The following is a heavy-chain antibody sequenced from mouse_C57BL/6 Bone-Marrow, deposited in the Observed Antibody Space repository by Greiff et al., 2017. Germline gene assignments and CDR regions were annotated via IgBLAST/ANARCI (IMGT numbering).Heavy chain of an antibody. Sequence: QVQLQQPGAVLVKPGASVKLSCKASGYTFTSYWMHWVKQRPGQGLEWIGMIHPNSGSTNYNEKFKSKATLTVDKSSSTAYMQLSSLTSEDSAVYYCARLTGREFAYWGQGTLVTVSA. CDR3: ARLTGREFAY. D-gene: IGHD4-1*01. V-gene: IGHV1-64*01. CDR1: GYTFTSYW. CDR2: IHPNSGST. J-gene: IGHJ3*01.